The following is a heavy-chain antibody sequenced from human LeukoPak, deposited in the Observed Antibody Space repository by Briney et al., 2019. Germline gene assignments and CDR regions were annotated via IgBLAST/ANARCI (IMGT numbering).Heavy chain of an antibody. CDR1: GFTFSSYS. Sequence: SGGSLRLSCAASGFTFSSYSMNWVRQAPGKGLEWVSSISSSSYIYYADSVKGRFTISRDNAKNSLYLQMNSLRAEDTAVYYCARERGVRGTYYYYYGMDVWGQGTTVTVSS. V-gene: IGHV3-21*01. CDR3: ARERGVRGTYYYYYGMDV. D-gene: IGHD3-10*01. J-gene: IGHJ6*02. CDR2: ISSSSYI.